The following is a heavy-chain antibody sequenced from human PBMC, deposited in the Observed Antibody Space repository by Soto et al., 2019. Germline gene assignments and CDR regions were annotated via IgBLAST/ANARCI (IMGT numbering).Heavy chain of an antibody. J-gene: IGHJ4*02. CDR3: ARHPFYVTGSGYYYFDY. CDR2: IYYSGST. CDR1: GGSISSSSYY. Sequence: ETLSLTCTVSGGSISSSSYYWGWIRQPPGKGLEWIGSIYYSGSTYYNPSLKSRVTISVDTSKNQFSLKLSSVTAADTAVYYCARHPFYVTGSGYYYFDYWGQGTLVTVSS. V-gene: IGHV4-39*01. D-gene: IGHD3-22*01.